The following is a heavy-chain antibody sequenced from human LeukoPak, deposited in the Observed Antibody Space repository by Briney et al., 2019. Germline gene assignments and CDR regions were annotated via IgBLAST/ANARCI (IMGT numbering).Heavy chain of an antibody. CDR2: INPSGGST. V-gene: IGHV1-46*03. D-gene: IGHD3-10*01. J-gene: IGHJ5*02. CDR3: ARDVLLWFGEEDWFDP. Sequence: ASVKVSCKASGYTFTSYYMHWVRQAPGQGLEWMGIINPSGGSTSYAQKFRGRVTMTRDTSTSTVYMELSSLRSEDTAVYYCARDVLLWFGEEDWFDPWGQGTLVTVSS. CDR1: GYTFTSYY.